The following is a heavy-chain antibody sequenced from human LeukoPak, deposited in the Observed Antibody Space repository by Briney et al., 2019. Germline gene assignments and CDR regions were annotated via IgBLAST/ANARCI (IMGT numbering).Heavy chain of an antibody. CDR3: ARLPGSGSYYREYYYYYYMDV. J-gene: IGHJ6*03. Sequence: SETLSLTCAVYGGSFSGYYWSWIRQPPRKGLEWIGEINHSGSTNYNPSLKSRVTISVDTSKNQFSLKLSSVTAADTAVYYCARLPGSGSYYREYYYYYYMDVWGKGTTVTISS. V-gene: IGHV4-34*01. CDR2: INHSGST. CDR1: GGSFSGYY. D-gene: IGHD3-10*01.